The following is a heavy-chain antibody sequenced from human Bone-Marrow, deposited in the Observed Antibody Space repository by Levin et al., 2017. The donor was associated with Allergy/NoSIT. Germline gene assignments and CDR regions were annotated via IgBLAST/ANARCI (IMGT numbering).Heavy chain of an antibody. V-gene: IGHV3-30*18. D-gene: IGHD2-21*02. J-gene: IGHJ4*02. CDR2: ITPDGNNK. CDR1: GFTFSTYG. CDR3: AKGGDMDY. Sequence: GGSLRLSCTASGFTFSTYGMHWVRQAPGKGLEWVAIITPDGNNKYYAASVKGRFTISRDNSKNTVHLHMNSLTTDDTATYYCAKGGDMDYWGQGTLVTVSS.